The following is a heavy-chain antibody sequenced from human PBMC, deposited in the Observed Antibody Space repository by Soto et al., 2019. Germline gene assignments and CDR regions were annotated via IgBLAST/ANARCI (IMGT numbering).Heavy chain of an antibody. CDR2: ISYDGSNK. J-gene: IGHJ6*02. CDR1: GFTFSSYG. CDR3: AKDLCGDYCSSTSRARYYYYGMDV. Sequence: PGGSLRLSCAASGFTFSSYGMHWVRQAPGKGLEWVAVISYDGSNKYYADSVKGRFTISRDNSKNTLYLQMNSLRAEDTAVYYCAKDLCGDYCSSTSRARYYYYGMDVWGQGTTVTVSS. D-gene: IGHD2-2*01. V-gene: IGHV3-30*18.